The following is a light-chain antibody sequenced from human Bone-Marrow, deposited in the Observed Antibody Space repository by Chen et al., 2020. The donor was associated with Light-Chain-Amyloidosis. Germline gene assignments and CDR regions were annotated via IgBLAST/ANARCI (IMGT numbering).Light chain of an antibody. CDR3: SSYTITNALV. Sequence: QSALTQPASVSGSPGRSITISCTGTSSDVGGDTHVSWYQQHTDQAPKLMIYEVTNRTSGVPDRYSGSKSDNTASHTISGLQTEEEDDYCCSSYTITNALVFGSGTRITVL. J-gene: IGLJ1*01. CDR2: EVT. V-gene: IGLV2-14*01. CDR1: SSDVGGDTH.